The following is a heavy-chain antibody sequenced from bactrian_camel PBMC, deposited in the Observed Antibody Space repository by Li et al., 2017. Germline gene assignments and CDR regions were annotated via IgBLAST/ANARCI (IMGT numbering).Heavy chain of an antibody. D-gene: IGHD4*01. J-gene: IGHJ4*01. CDR2: IESDGST. Sequence: HVQLVESGGGSVQAGGSLTLSCVASPHIFLNNYMGWFREAPGKKREGVAGIESDGSTSYADSVKGRFTVSQGSARNILYLQMNSLKPEDTAMYYCAADRTWFQCTLETISTGRGGRGTQVTVS. V-gene: IGHV3S53*01. CDR1: PHIFLNNY. CDR3: AADRTWFQCTLETISTGR.